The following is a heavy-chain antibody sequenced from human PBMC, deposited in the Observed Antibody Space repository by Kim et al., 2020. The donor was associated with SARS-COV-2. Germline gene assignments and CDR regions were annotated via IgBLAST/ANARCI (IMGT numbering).Heavy chain of an antibody. CDR1: GGSLSTYY. V-gene: IGHV4-59*08. CDR3: ARSTYISTYSDYLMHV. CDR2: IYYSGST. J-gene: IGHJ6*03. Sequence: SETLSLTCTVSGGSLSTYYWSWIRQPPGKGLEWIGYIYYSGSTDYNPSLMSRVTISVDTSKNQLSLKLSSVTAADTAVYYCARSTYISTYSDYLMHVWG. D-gene: IGHD6-13*01.